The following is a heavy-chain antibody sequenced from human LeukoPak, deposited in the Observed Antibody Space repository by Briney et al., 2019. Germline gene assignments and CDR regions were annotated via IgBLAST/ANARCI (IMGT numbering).Heavy chain of an antibody. CDR3: ARHSASMADVDY. CDR2: IYYSGST. V-gene: IGHV4-39*01. J-gene: IGHJ4*02. D-gene: IGHD6-6*01. CDR1: GGSISSSSYY. Sequence: SEALSLTCTVSGGSISSSSYYWGWIRQPPGKGLEWIGSIYYSGSTYYNPSLKSRVTISVDTSKNQFSLKLSSVTAADTAVYYCARHSASMADVDYWGQGTLVTVSS.